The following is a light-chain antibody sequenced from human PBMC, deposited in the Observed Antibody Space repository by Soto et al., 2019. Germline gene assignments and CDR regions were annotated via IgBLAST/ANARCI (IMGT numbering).Light chain of an antibody. CDR2: DVS. CDR3: SSYTSSSTLNYV. V-gene: IGLV2-14*01. Sequence: QSVLTQPASVSGSPGQSITISCTGTSSEVGGYNYVSWYQQHPGKAPKLMNYDVSNLPSGVSNRFSGSKSGNTASLTISGLQAEDEADYYCSSYTSSSTLNYVFGTGTKVTVL. CDR1: SSEVGGYNY. J-gene: IGLJ1*01.